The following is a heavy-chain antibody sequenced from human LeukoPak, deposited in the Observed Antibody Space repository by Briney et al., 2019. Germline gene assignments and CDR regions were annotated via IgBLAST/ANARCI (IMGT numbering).Heavy chain of an antibody. J-gene: IGHJ4*02. Sequence: PGGSLRLAWAASGFTFSSYAMHWDRQAPGKGLEYVSAISSNGGSTYYGNSVKGRFTISRDNSKNTLYLQMGSLRAEDMAVYYCARGGYYYDSSGYIRELDYWGQGTLVTVSS. V-gene: IGHV3-64*01. CDR2: ISSNGGST. CDR1: GFTFSSYA. CDR3: ARGGYYYDSSGYIRELDY. D-gene: IGHD3-22*01.